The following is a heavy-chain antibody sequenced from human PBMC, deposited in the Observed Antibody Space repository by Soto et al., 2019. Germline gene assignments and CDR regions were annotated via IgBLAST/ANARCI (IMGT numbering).Heavy chain of an antibody. V-gene: IGHV3-23*01. J-gene: IGHJ4*02. Sequence: GSLILSCSGSGFTFSNYAMSWVRQAPGKGLEWVSAISGSGDGTYYANSVKGRFTISRDNSKNTLYLQMNSLRAEDTAVYYCAKDTPQEWLLVFHYWGQGNLVTVSS. D-gene: IGHD3-3*01. CDR3: AKDTPQEWLLVFHY. CDR2: ISGSGDGT. CDR1: GFTFSNYA.